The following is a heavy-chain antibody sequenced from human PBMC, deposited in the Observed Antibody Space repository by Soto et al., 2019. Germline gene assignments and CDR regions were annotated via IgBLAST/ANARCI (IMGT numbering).Heavy chain of an antibody. J-gene: IGHJ4*02. CDR3: AREPGVSSGWYVDY. CDR2: IFYNGTT. D-gene: IGHD6-19*01. Sequence: SETLSLTCSVSGVSLTSYYWSWIRQTPGKTLEWIGRIFYNGTTNYNPSLKSRVTISLDMSKNQFSLKLKSVSAEDTAVYYCAREPGVSSGWYVDYWGQGTLVTVSS. CDR1: GVSLTSYY. V-gene: IGHV4-59*01.